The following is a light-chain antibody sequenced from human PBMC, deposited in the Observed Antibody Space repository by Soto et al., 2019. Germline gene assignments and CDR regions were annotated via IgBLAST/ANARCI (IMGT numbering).Light chain of an antibody. V-gene: IGKV3-15*01. CDR1: QSLSSN. J-gene: IGKJ1*01. CDR2: GAS. CDR3: QQYNNWPQT. Sequence: EIVMTQSPVTLSVSPGERATLSCRASQSLSSNLAWYQQKPGQAPRLLIYGASTRATGIPARFSDSGSGTEFTLTISSLQSEDFAVYYCQQYNNWPQTLGQGTKVDIK.